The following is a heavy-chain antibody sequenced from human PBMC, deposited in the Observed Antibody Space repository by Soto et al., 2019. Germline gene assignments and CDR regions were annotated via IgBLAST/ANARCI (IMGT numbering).Heavy chain of an antibody. V-gene: IGHV1-18*01. D-gene: IGHD1-26*01. CDR1: GYTFTRYG. CDR3: ARDIGELAGPSGYYYYMDV. CDR2: ISAYSGNT. J-gene: IGHJ6*03. Sequence: QVQLVQSGGEVKKPGASVKVSCKASGYTFTRYGISWVRQAPGQGLEWMGWISAYSGNTKYEQKLQGRGTMTTDTSTSKAYMERRSLRSDDTAVYYCARDIGELAGPSGYYYYMDVWGKGTTVTVSS.